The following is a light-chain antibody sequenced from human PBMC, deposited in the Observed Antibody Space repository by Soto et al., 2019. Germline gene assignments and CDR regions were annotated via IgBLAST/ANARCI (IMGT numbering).Light chain of an antibody. CDR1: QGISNY. CDR2: AAS. CDR3: QKYNNAPRT. J-gene: IGKJ1*01. V-gene: IGKV1-27*01. Sequence: DIQMTQSPSSLSASVGDTVTITCRASQGISNYLAWYQQKPGQVPNLLIYAASTLQSGVPSRFSGSGSGPDFTLTISSLRPEDVATYYCQKYNNAPRTFGQGTKAEI.